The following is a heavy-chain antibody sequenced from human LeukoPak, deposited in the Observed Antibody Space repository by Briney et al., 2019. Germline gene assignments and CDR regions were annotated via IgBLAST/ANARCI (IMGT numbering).Heavy chain of an antibody. J-gene: IGHJ4*02. CDR2: IYYSGST. D-gene: IGHD3/OR15-3a*01. CDR3: ARQTGSGLFILP. Sequence: PSETLSLTCDVSGGSISSSSYYWGWIRQPPGKGLEWIGSIYYSGSTYYNPSLKSRVTISVDTSKNQFSLKLSSVTAADTAVYYCARQTGSGLFILPGGQGTLVTVSS. CDR1: GGSISSSSYY. V-gene: IGHV4-39*07.